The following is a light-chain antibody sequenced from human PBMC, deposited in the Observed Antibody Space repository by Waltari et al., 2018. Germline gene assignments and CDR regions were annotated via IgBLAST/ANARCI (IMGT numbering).Light chain of an antibody. CDR3: QRYNSYPIT. Sequence: DIQMTQSPSTLSASVGDRVTITCRASQSIGRWLAWYQQKPGKAPKLLIREATSLELRVPARFSASGSGTEFTLTISSLQPDDFATYYCQRYNSYPITFGPGTKVDI. CDR1: QSIGRW. J-gene: IGKJ3*01. CDR2: EAT. V-gene: IGKV1-5*03.